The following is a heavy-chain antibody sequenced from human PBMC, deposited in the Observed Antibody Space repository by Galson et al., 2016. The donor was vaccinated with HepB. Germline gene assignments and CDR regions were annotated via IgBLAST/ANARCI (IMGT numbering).Heavy chain of an antibody. CDR2: LTGSGTTT. CDR3: GKHGGFDY. J-gene: IGHJ4*02. Sequence: SLRLSCAASGFSFSTSGMSWVRQTPGRGLEWVSGLTGSGTTTHYADSVKGRFTISRDNSKNTLYLYMNSLRAGDTAVYYCGKHGGFDYWGQGTLVTVSS. V-gene: IGHV3-23*01. CDR1: GFSFSTSG. D-gene: IGHD3-16*01.